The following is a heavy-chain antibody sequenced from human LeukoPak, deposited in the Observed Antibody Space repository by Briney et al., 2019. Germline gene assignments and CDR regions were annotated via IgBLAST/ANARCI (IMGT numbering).Heavy chain of an antibody. V-gene: IGHV1-2*02. J-gene: IGHJ4*02. CDR2: SNPDSGGT. Sequence: GASVKVSCKASGYTFIGYYIHWVRQAPGQGLEWMGWSNPDSGGTNYAQKFQGRVTMTWDTSISTAYMELSRLRSDDTAIYYCARGRFYTSGSYYNRLDYWGQGTLVTVSS. CDR1: GYTFIGYY. D-gene: IGHD3-10*01. CDR3: ARGRFYTSGSYYNRLDY.